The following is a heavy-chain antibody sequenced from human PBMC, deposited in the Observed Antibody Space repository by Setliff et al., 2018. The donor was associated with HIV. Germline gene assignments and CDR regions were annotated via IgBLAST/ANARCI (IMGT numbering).Heavy chain of an antibody. Sequence: ASVKVSCKAFGYTFSTNAIHWVRQAPGQRLEWMGYINAGDDNTRYSEKFQGRVTITRDTSANTAYMELSSLRSEETAVYYCARTEGATTGELDYYYYMDVWGKGTTVTVSS. CDR2: INAGDDNT. D-gene: IGHD1-26*01. V-gene: IGHV1-3*01. CDR1: GYTFSTNA. CDR3: ARTEGATTGELDYYYYMDV. J-gene: IGHJ6*03.